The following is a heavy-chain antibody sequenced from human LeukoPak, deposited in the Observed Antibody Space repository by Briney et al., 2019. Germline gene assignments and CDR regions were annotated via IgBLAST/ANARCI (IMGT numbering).Heavy chain of an antibody. D-gene: IGHD4-23*01. CDR2: ISGSCGST. J-gene: IGHJ4*02. V-gene: IGHV3-23*01. CDR3: ANRGGNPKGSFDY. CDR1: GFTFSNYD. Sequence: GGSLRLSCAASGFTFSNYDMSWVRQAPGKGLEWVSAISGSCGSTDYADSVKGRFTISRDNSKNTLFLQMNSLRAEDTAVYYCANRGGNPKGSFDYWGQGTLVTVSS.